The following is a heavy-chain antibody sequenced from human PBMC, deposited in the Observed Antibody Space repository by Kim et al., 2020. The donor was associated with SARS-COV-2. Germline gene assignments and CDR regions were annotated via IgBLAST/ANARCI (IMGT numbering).Heavy chain of an antibody. CDR1: GDSISNGNSY. V-gene: IGHV4-30-4*08. CDR2: IYYNGKT. Sequence: SETLSLTCGVSGDSISNGNSYWSWIRQAPGKGLEWLGYIYYNGKTYYNPSLKSRLSISVDTSKNQFAVRLASVTAADTALYFCAREDRTMSPASGGQG. D-gene: IGHD3-10*02. CDR3: AREDRTMSPAS. J-gene: IGHJ1*01.